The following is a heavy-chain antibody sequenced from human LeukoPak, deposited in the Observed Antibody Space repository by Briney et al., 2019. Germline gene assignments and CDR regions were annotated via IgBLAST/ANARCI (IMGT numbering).Heavy chain of an antibody. V-gene: IGHV4-39*07. CDR1: GGSISSSSYY. CDR3: ARVGHEWELPYYFDY. CDR2: IYYSGST. D-gene: IGHD1-26*01. Sequence: SETLSLTCTVSGGSISSSSYYWGWIRQPPGKGLEWIGSIYYSGSTYYNPSLKSRVTISVDTSKNQFSLKLSSVTAADTAVYYCARVGHEWELPYYFDYWGQGTLVTVSS. J-gene: IGHJ4*02.